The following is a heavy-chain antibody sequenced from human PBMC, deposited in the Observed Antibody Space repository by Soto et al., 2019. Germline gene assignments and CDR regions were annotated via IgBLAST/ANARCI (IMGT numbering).Heavy chain of an antibody. CDR2: IIPIFGTA. Sequence: SVKVSCKASGGTFSSYAISWVRQAPGQGLEWMGGIIPIFGTANYAQKFQGRVTITADKSTSTAYMELSSLRSEDTAVYYCARDKARYYVSAFPNWFEPWGQGTLVNVSS. D-gene: IGHD3-10*01. CDR3: ARDKARYYVSAFPNWFEP. CDR1: GGTFSSYA. J-gene: IGHJ5*02. V-gene: IGHV1-69*06.